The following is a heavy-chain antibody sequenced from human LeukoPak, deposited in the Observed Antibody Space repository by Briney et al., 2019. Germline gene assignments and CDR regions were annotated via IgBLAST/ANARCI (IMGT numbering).Heavy chain of an antibody. J-gene: IGHJ6*03. CDR3: ARESPHPMTTVTTSPEDYYYMDV. CDR2: INPNSGGT. D-gene: IGHD4-17*01. Sequence: GASVKVSCKASGYTFTSYDINWVRQATGQGLEWMGWINPNSGGTNYAQKFQGRVTMTRDTSISTAYMELSRLRSDDTAVYYCARESPHPMTTVTTSPEDYYYMDVWGKGTTVTVSS. V-gene: IGHV1-2*02. CDR1: GYTFTSYD.